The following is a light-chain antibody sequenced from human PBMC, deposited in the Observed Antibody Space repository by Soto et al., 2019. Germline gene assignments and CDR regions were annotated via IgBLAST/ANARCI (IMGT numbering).Light chain of an antibody. V-gene: IGLV2-14*01. CDR2: DVS. J-gene: IGLJ1*01. CDR3: SSYTSSSSYV. CDR1: SSDVGSYNY. Sequence: QSALTQPASVSGSPGQSITTSWTGTSSDVGSYNYVSWYQQHPGKAPKLMIYDVSNRPSGVSNRFSGSKSGNTASLTISGLQAEDEADYYCSSYTSSSSYVFGTGTKVTVL.